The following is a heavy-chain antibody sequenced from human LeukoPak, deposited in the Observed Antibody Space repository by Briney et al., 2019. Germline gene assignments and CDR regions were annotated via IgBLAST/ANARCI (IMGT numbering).Heavy chain of an antibody. CDR2: ISSSSSYI. CDR1: GFTFSSYS. V-gene: IGHV3-21*01. D-gene: IGHD6-19*01. CDR3: ARDLVYSSGSLDY. Sequence: GGSLRLSCAASGFTFSSYSVNWVRQAPGKGLEWVSSISSSSSYIYYADSVKGRFTISRDNAKNPLYLQMNSLRAEDTAVYYCARDLVYSSGSLDYWGQGTLVTVSS. J-gene: IGHJ4*02.